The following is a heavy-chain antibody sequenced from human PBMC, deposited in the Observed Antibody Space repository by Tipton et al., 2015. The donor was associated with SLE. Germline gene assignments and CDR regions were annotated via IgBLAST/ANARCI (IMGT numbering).Heavy chain of an antibody. CDR2: IKQDGSEK. CDR1: GFTFSSYW. V-gene: IGHV3-7*01. Sequence: SLRLSCAASGFTFSSYWMSWVRQAPGKGLEWVANIKQDGSEKYYVDSVKGRFTISRDNSKNTLYLQMNSLRAEDTAVYYCAKDGPPRSSSFDYWGQGTLVTVSS. CDR3: AKDGPPRSSSFDY. J-gene: IGHJ4*02. D-gene: IGHD6-13*01.